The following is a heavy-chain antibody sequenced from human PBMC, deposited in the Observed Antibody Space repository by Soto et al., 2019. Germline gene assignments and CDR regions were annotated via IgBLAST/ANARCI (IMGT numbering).Heavy chain of an antibody. D-gene: IGHD2-2*01. J-gene: IGHJ4*02. V-gene: IGHV3-53*01. CDR2: IYRGGST. CDR3: ARAMPDWPYDY. CDR1: GFTVSGRY. Sequence: EVQLVESGGGLIQPGGSLRLSCAVSGFTVSGRYMTWVRQAPGKGLQCVSVIYRGGSTYYADSVKGRFTISRDNAKNTLYLQMNTLRVEDTAMYYCARAMPDWPYDYWGQGTLVTVSS.